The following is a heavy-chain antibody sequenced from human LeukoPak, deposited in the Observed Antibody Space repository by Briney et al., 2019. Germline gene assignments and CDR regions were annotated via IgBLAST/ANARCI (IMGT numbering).Heavy chain of an antibody. V-gene: IGHV4-59*11. Sequence: KSSETLSLTCTVSGGSISTHYWSWIRQPPGKGLEWIGYIYYSGKTYYYPSLQRRVTISVDTSKNHFSLKLTSVTAADTAVYYCARLLDNESSGDPDTFDMWGQGTMVTVSS. D-gene: IGHD3-22*01. CDR1: GGSISTHY. CDR3: ARLLDNESSGDPDTFDM. J-gene: IGHJ3*02. CDR2: IYYSGKT.